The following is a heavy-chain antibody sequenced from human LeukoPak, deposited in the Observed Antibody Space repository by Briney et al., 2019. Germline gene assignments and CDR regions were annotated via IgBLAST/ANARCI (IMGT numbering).Heavy chain of an antibody. CDR2: ISGSGGST. CDR3: AILGLGRVSSSSPLYFQH. Sequence: PGGSLRLSRAASGFTFSSYAMSWVRQAPGKGLEWVSAISGSGGSTYYADSVKGRFTISRDNSKNTLYLQMNSLRAEDTAVYYCAILGLGRVSSSSPLYFQHWGQGTLVTVSS. V-gene: IGHV3-23*01. CDR1: GFTFSSYA. J-gene: IGHJ1*01. D-gene: IGHD6-6*01.